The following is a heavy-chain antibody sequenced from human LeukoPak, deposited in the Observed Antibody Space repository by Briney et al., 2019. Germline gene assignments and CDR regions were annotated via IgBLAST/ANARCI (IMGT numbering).Heavy chain of an antibody. CDR2: IYYSGST. Sequence: SETLSLTCTVSGGSISSHYWSWIRQPPGKGLEWIGYIYYSGSTNYNPSLKGRVTISVDTSKNQFSLKLSSVTAADTAVYYCAFSCSSTSCHDAFDIWGQGTMVTVSS. CDR1: GGSISSHY. CDR3: AFSCSSTSCHDAFDI. V-gene: IGHV4-59*11. J-gene: IGHJ3*02. D-gene: IGHD2-2*01.